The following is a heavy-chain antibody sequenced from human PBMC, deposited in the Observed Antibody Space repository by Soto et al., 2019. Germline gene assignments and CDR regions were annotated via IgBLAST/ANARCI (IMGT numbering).Heavy chain of an antibody. J-gene: IGHJ6*03. CDR3: ARVRGYSSSSHYYYYMDV. D-gene: IGHD6-6*01. CDR1: GFTFSSYG. V-gene: IGHV3-33*01. CDR2: IWYDGSNK. Sequence: GGSLRLSCAASGFTFSSYGMHWVRQAPGKGLEWVAVIWYDGSNKYYADSVKGRFTISRDNSKNTLYLQMNSLRAEDTAVYYCARVRGYSSSSHYYYYMDVWGKGTTVTVSS.